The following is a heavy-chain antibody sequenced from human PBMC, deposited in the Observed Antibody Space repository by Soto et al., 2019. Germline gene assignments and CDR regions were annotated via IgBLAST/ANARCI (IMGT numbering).Heavy chain of an antibody. CDR3: ARHRSSSPYAASYI. CDR1: GYSFTDYW. V-gene: IGHV5-51*01. Sequence: PGESLKISCKASGYSFTDYWIAWVRQMPGKGLEWMGIIYPHDSDTKYSPSFQGQVTISADKSITTAYLQWSSLKASDTAMYYCARHRSSSPYAASYIWGQGTMVTVS. CDR2: IYPHDSDT. J-gene: IGHJ3*02. D-gene: IGHD2-2*01.